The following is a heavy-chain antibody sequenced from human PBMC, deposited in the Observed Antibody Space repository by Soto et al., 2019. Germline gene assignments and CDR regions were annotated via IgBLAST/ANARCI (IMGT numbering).Heavy chain of an antibody. J-gene: IGHJ2*01. CDR3: ARANGRSDPNSFSDL. CDR2: IYYSGSN. Sequence: ELLSLRWSVAGGYICSYYWRWIRQQPGKGLEWIGYIYYSGSNNYNPSLKSRVNISVDTSKNQFSLKLSYVTAADTAVYYCARANGRSDPNSFSDLWGRGTLVPVSS. D-gene: IGHD1-1*01. CDR1: GGYICSYY. V-gene: IGHV4-59*01.